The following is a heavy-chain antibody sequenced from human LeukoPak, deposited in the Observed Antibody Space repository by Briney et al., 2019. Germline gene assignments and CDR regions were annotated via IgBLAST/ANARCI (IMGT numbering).Heavy chain of an antibody. J-gene: IGHJ4*02. V-gene: IGHV4-59*08. CDR1: GGSISSYY. CDR2: IYYSGST. D-gene: IGHD3-9*01. CDR3: ARSDYDILTGYSKDFDY. Sequence: SETLSLTCTVSGGSISSYYWSWIRQPPGKGLEWIGYIYYSGSTNYNPSLKSRVTISVDTSKNQFSLKLSSVTAADTAVYYCARSDYDILTGYSKDFDYWGQGTLVTVSS.